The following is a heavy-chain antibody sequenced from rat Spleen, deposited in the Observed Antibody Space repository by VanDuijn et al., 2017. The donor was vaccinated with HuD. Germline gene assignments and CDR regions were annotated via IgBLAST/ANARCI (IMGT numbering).Heavy chain of an antibody. CDR1: GFTFSNYY. D-gene: IGHD1-12*03. V-gene: IGHV5-7*01. CDR2: ISTSGSRT. J-gene: IGHJ2*01. CDR3: ARIPSDGYYHVPFDY. Sequence: EVQLVESGGGLVQPGRSLKLSCAASGFTFSNYYMAWVRQAPKKGLEWVATISTSGSRTYYPDSVKGRFTISRDNAKSSLYLQRNSLKSEDTATYYCARIPSDGYYHVPFDYWGQGVMVTVSS.